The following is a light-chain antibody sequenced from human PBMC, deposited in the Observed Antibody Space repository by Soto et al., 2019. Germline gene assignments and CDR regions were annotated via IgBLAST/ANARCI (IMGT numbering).Light chain of an antibody. J-gene: IGKJ1*01. CDR1: QSVLYSSNNKNY. CDR3: QQYYRPWT. CDR2: WAS. Sequence: DIVMTQSPDSLAVSLGERATINCKSSQSVLYSSNNKNYLAWYQQKPGQPPKLLIYWASTRESGVPDRFSGRGSGTDFTLTISSLRAEDVAVYYCQQYYRPWTFGQGTKVKIK. V-gene: IGKV4-1*01.